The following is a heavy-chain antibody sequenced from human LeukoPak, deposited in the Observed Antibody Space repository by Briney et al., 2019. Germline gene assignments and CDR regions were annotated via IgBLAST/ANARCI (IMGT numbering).Heavy chain of an antibody. CDR3: ARSSYDSSGYWLYYYYGMDV. CDR2: MNPNSGNT. V-gene: IGHV1-8*01. CDR1: GYTFTSYD. J-gene: IGHJ6*02. D-gene: IGHD3-22*01. Sequence: ASVKVSCKASGYTFTSYDINWVRQATGQGLEWMGWMNPNSGNTGYAQKFQGGVTMTRNTSISTAYMELSSLRSEDTAVYYCARSSYDSSGYWLYYYYGMDVWGQGTTVTVSS.